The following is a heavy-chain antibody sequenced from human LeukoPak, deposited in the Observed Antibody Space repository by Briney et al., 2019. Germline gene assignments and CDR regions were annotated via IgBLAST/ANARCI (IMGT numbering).Heavy chain of an antibody. V-gene: IGHV3-7*01. CDR1: GLRSSSYR. D-gene: IGHD1-26*01. Sequence: PGGSLRLSCATSGLRSSSYRMSWVRQAPGKGLEWVANIDQDESERNYVDSAKGRFTISRDGAKNSVYLQMNSLKDEDTAVYYCAIAVGWELGYWGQGTLVTVSS. J-gene: IGHJ4*02. CDR3: AIAVGWELGY. CDR2: IDQDESER.